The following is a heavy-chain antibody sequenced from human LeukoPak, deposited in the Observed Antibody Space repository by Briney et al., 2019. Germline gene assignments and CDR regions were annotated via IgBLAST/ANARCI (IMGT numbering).Heavy chain of an antibody. J-gene: IGHJ4*02. V-gene: IGHV4-30-4*08. Sequence: SQTLSLTCTVSGGSISSGDYYWSWIRQPPGKGLEWIGYIYYSGSTYYNPSLKSRVTISVDTSKNQFSLKLSSVTAADTAVYYCARRRTTYPYDSSGYFDYWGQGTLVTVSS. CDR2: IYYSGST. CDR1: GGSISSGDYY. CDR3: ARRRTTYPYDSSGYFDY. D-gene: IGHD3-22*01.